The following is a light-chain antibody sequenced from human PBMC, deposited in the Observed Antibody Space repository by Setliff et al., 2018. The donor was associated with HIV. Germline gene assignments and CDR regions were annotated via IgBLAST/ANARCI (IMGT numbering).Light chain of an antibody. CDR3: SSFRTSRKFV. CDR2: DVT. CDR1: SSDVGLYNF. V-gene: IGLV2-14*01. J-gene: IGLJ1*01. Sequence: QSVLTQPASVSGSPGQSITISCTGTSSDVGLYNFVSWHQQHPGKVPKLIIYDVTNRPSGISHRFSGAKSGNTASLTISGLQADDEADYYCSSFRTSRKFVFGTGTKVTVL.